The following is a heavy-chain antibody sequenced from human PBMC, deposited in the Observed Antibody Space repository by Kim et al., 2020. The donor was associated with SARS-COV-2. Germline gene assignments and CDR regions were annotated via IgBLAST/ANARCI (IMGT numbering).Heavy chain of an antibody. J-gene: IGHJ6*02. V-gene: IGHV4-59*09. D-gene: IGHD2-2*02. Sequence: PSLKSRVTISVDTSKNQFSLKLSSVTAADTAMYYCARGYCSSTTCYMVGVCGQGTTVTVSS. CDR3: ARGYCSSTTCYMVGV.